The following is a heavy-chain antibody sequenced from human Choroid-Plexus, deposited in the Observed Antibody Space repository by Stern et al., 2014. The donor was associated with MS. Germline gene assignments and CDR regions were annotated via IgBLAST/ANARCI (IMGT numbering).Heavy chain of an antibody. CDR3: ARDQRGITIFGVVTDYYYLGMDV. V-gene: IGHV1-2*02. Sequence: VQLEESGAEVKKPGASVKVYCKTSGYIFTGYYIHWVRQAPGQGLEWMAWINPNTGGPKYAQKFQGRVTMSRDTSISTAYVELSSLTSDDTAVYYCARDQRGITIFGVVTDYYYLGMDVWGQGTTVTVSS. CDR1: GYIFTGYY. CDR2: INPNTGGP. J-gene: IGHJ6*02. D-gene: IGHD3-3*01.